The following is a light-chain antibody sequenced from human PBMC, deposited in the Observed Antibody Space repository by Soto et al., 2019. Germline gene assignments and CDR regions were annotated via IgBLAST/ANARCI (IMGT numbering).Light chain of an antibody. CDR3: QQYNNWLLT. Sequence: EIVMTQSPATLSVSPGERATLSCRASQSVSSNLAWYQQKPGQSPRLLIYGASTRATGIPARFSCSGSGTEFTLTISSLQYEDFAVYYCQQYNNWLLTFRGGTKVEIK. CDR1: QSVSSN. CDR2: GAS. J-gene: IGKJ4*01. V-gene: IGKV3-15*01.